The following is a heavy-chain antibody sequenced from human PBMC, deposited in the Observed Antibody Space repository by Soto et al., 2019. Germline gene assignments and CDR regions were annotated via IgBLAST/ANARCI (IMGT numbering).Heavy chain of an antibody. CDR3: AREVQVHTPAFVY. CDR1: GGTFNTYA. Sequence: QVQLVQSGAEMKKPGSSVKVSCQSSGGTFNTYAMNWVRQAPGQGPEWMGDISPMFGAANYAPKFQSRVTITADESTGTSYMQLSTLTSEGTALYFCAREVQVHTPAFVYWGQGTLVTVSS. CDR2: ISPMFGAA. D-gene: IGHD3-10*01. V-gene: IGHV1-69*19. J-gene: IGHJ4*02.